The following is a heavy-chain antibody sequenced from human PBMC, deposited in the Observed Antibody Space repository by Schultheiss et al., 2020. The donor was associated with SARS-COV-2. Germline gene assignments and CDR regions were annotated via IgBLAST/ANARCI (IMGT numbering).Heavy chain of an antibody. D-gene: IGHD1-26*01. V-gene: IGHV3-30*12. J-gene: IGHJ4*02. CDR1: GFMFSQYG. CDR3: TTEGGSPDY. Sequence: GGSLRLSCAASGFMFSQYGMTWVRQAPGKGLEWVAVMSYDGSNKYYGDSVKGRFTISRDNSKNTLYLQMNSLKTEDTAVYYCTTEGGSPDYWGQGTLVTVSS. CDR2: MSYDGSNK.